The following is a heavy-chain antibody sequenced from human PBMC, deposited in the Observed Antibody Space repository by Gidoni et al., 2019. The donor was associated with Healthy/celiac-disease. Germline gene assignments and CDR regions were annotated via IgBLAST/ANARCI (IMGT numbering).Heavy chain of an antibody. V-gene: IGHV3-30*18. CDR3: AKDRGFGLAAAGYFDY. Sequence: QVQLVESGGGVVQPGRSLRLSCAASGFTFSSYGMHWVRQAPGKGLEWVAVISYDGSNKYYADSVKGRFTISRDNSKNTLYLQMNSLRAEDTAVYYCAKDRGFGLAAAGYFDYWGQGTLVTVSS. CDR2: ISYDGSNK. J-gene: IGHJ4*02. CDR1: GFTFSSYG. D-gene: IGHD6-13*01.